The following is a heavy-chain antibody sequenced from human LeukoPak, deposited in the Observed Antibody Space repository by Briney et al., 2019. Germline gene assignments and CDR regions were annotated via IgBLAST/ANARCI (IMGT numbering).Heavy chain of an antibody. D-gene: IGHD2-2*01. CDR3: ARDIVVALPYYYYYGMDV. V-gene: IGHV1-69*01. CDR2: IIPIFGTA. Sequence: GSSVKVSCKASGGTFSSYAISWVRQAPGQGLEWMGGIIPIFGTANYAQKFQGRVTITADESTSTAYMELSSLRSEDTAVYYCARDIVVALPYYYYYGMDVWGQGTTVTVSS. J-gene: IGHJ6*02. CDR1: GGTFSSYA.